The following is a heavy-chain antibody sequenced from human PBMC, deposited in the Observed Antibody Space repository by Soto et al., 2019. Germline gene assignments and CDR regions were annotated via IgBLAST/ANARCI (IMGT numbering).Heavy chain of an antibody. CDR2: INPSGGST. CDR1: GYTFTSYY. V-gene: IGHV1-46*03. CDR3: AWNGQQRNWFDP. J-gene: IGHJ5*02. Sequence: QVQLVQSGAEVKKPGASVKVSCKASGYTFTSYYMHWVRQAPGQGLEWMGIINPSGGSTSYAQKFQGRVTMSRDTSTSTVYMELSSLRSEDTAVYYCAWNGQQRNWFDPWGQGTLVTVSS. D-gene: IGHD6-13*01.